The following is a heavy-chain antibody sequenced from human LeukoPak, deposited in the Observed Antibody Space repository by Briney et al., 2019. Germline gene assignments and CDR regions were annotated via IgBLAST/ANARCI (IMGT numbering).Heavy chain of an antibody. J-gene: IGHJ5*02. Sequence: ASVKVSCKASGYTFSSYDINWVRQATGQGLEWMGWMNPNSGNTGYAQKFQGRVTMTRNTSISTAYMELSSLRSEDTAVYYCARGPYPYQLLYRGDDWFDPWGQGTLVTVSS. CDR2: MNPNSGNT. CDR1: GYTFSSYD. V-gene: IGHV1-8*01. CDR3: ARGPYPYQLLYRGDDWFDP. D-gene: IGHD2-2*02.